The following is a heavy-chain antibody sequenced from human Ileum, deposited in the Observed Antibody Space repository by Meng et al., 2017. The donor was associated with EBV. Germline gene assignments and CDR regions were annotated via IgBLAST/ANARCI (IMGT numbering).Heavy chain of an antibody. CDR3: AREVGQGWYYFDY. V-gene: IGHV7-4-1*01. Sequence: QVQLVPSGSVLRQPGASVKVSCKASGYTCRSHAMSWVRQAPGQGLEWMGWINSNTGNSTYAQGFTGRFVFSLDTSVSTAYLHIYSLKTEDTAVYYCAREVGQGWYYFDYWGQGTLVTVSS. D-gene: IGHD6-19*01. J-gene: IGHJ4*02. CDR2: INSNTGNS. CDR1: GYTCRSHA.